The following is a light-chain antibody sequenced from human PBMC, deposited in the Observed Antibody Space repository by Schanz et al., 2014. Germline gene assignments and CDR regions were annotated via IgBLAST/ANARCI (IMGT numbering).Light chain of an antibody. V-gene: IGLV2-11*01. Sequence: QSALTQPRSVSGSPGQSVTISCTGTNSDVGGYDYVSWYQQHPGKAPKLLIYNVNERPSGVPDRFSGSKSGNTASLTISGLQAEDEADYYCSSYTSSSTLGVFGGGTKLTVL. CDR1: NSDVGGYDY. CDR3: SSYTSSSTLGV. J-gene: IGLJ3*02. CDR2: NVN.